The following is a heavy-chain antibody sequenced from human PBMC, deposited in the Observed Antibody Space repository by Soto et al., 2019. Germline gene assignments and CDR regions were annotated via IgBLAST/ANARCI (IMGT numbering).Heavy chain of an antibody. CDR1: GFTFSSYG. V-gene: IGHV3-30*18. J-gene: IGHJ4*02. Sequence: QVQLVESGGGVVQPGRSLRLSCAASGFTFSSYGMHWVRQAPGKGLEWVAVISYDGSNKYYADSVKGRFTISRDNSKNTLYLQMNSLRAEDTAVYYCAKYVLDSSGCYPRKFGGYFDYWGQGTLVTVSS. D-gene: IGHD3-22*01. CDR3: AKYVLDSSGCYPRKFGGYFDY. CDR2: ISYDGSNK.